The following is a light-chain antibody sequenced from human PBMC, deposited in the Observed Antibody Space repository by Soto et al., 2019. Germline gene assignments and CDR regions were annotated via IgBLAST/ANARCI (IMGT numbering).Light chain of an antibody. J-gene: IGKJ1*01. CDR1: QSLVYSDGNTY. CDR2: KVS. V-gene: IGKV2-30*01. CDR3: MQGTHWPWT. Sequence: DVVMTQSPLSLPVTLGQPASISCRSSQSLVYSDGNTYLNWFQQRPGQSPRRLIYKVSNRDSEVPDRFSGGGSGTDFTLKISGVEAEDVGVYYCMQGTHWPWTFDQGTKVEIK.